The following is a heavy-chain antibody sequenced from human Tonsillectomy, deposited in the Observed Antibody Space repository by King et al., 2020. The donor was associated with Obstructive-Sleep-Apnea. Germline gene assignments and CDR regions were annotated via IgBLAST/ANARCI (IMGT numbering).Heavy chain of an antibody. CDR1: GDTFTNYW. J-gene: IGHJ6*02. D-gene: IGHD1-26*01. V-gene: IGHV5-51*01. CDR3: TSPTVGPADAGEVDV. CDR2: IYPGDSDT. Sequence: VQLVESGAEVKKPGESLKISCKRSGDTFTNYWIGWVRQMPGKGLEWMGIIYPGDSDTRYSPAFQGQVTISADKSSTTAYLQWRSLKASDTAMYYCTSPTVGPADAGEVDVWGQGTTVTVSS.